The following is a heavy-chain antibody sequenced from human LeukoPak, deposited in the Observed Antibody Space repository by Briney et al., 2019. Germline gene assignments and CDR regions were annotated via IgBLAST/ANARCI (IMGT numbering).Heavy chain of an antibody. J-gene: IGHJ4*02. V-gene: IGHV3-30*02. CDR1: GFTFSSYG. CDR2: IRYDGSNK. Sequence: QSGGSLRLSCAASGFTFSSYGMHWVRQAPGKGLEWVAFIRYDGSNKYYADSVKGRFTISRDNAKNSLYLQMNSLRAEDTAVYYCARDLLRYFDWLPPGDYWGQGTLVTVSS. CDR3: ARDLLRYFDWLPPGDY. D-gene: IGHD3-9*01.